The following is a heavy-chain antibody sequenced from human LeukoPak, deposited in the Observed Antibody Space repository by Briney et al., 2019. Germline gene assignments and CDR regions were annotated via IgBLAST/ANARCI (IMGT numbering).Heavy chain of an antibody. CDR1: GFTFSSYA. J-gene: IGHJ4*02. V-gene: IGHV3-23*01. CDR3: AKRLWSTSGAYSPFDY. CDR2: ISGSDGTT. Sequence: GGSLRLSCAASGFTFSSYAMSWVRQAPGKGPEWVSGISGSDGTTHYADSVKGRFTISRDNSKNTLSLQMHSLRAEDAAVYYCAKRLWSTSGAYSPFDYWGQGPLVTVFS. D-gene: IGHD3-10*01.